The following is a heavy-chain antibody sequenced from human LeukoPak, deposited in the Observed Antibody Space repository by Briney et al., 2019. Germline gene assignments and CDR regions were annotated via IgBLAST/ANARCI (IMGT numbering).Heavy chain of an antibody. CDR1: GFSFSGYG. CDR2: ISYDGSQK. Sequence: GGSLRLSCAASGFSFSGYGLHWVRQAPGKGLEWVALISYDGSQKNFADSVKGRFTTSRDNSKFTMYLEMNRLRAEDTAVYFRARDKDGWGIHDFWGQGTLVTVSS. V-gene: IGHV3-30*03. J-gene: IGHJ4*02. CDR3: ARDKDGWGIHDF. D-gene: IGHD3-16*01.